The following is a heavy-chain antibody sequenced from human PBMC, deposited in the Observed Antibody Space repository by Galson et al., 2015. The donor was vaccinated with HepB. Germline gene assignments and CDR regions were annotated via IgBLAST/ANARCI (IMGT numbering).Heavy chain of an antibody. V-gene: IGHV1-18*01. CDR3: ATARYDTSPPYN. CDR1: GYTFTNYG. CDR2: ISTYNGDT. J-gene: IGHJ4*02. Sequence: SVKVSCKASGYTFTNYGISWVRQAPGQGLEWMAWISTYNGDTKFAQNLQGRVTMTTDKSTSTAYMELRSLTSDDTAVYYCATARYDTSPPYNWGQGTLVTVSS. D-gene: IGHD1-14*01.